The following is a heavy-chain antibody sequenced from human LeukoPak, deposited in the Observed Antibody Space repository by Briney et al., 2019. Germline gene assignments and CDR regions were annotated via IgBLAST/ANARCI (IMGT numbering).Heavy chain of an antibody. D-gene: IGHD2-15*01. CDR3: ARTSIVVVVAAPYYFDY. CDR2: IYYSGST. CDR1: GGSISSGGYY. Sequence: SETLSLTCTVSGGSISSGGYYWSWIRQLPGKGLEWIGYIYYSGSTYYNPSLKSRVTISVDTSKNQFSLRLRSVTAADTAVYYCARTSIVVVVAAPYYFDYWGQGTLVTVSS. J-gene: IGHJ4*02. V-gene: IGHV4-31*03.